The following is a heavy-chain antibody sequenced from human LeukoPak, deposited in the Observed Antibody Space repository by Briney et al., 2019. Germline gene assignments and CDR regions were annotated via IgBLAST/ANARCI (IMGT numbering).Heavy chain of an antibody. CDR1: GYTFTSYY. J-gene: IGHJ3*02. Sequence: GASVKVSCKASGYTFTSYYMHWVRQAPGQGLEWMGIINPSGGSTNYAQRFQGRVTMTRDTSTSTVYMELSSLRSEDTAVYCCARGKPDFDPRGAFDIWGQGTMVTVSS. CDR2: INPSGGST. V-gene: IGHV1-46*01. CDR3: ARGKPDFDPRGAFDI. D-gene: IGHD3-9*01.